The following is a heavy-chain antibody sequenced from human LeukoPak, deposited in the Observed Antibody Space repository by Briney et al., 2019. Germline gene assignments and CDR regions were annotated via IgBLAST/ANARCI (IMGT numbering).Heavy chain of an antibody. CDR2: IIEDGALR. V-gene: IGHV3-7*01. CDR1: GFTFSGYW. Sequence: GGSLRLSCAASGFTFSGYWMTWVRQAPGKGLEWVANIIEDGALRYYVDSVKGRFTISRDNTKKSLYLQMNSLRAEDTAVYYCAKDQGSSSWYAFFDYWGQGTLVTVSS. D-gene: IGHD6-13*01. CDR3: AKDQGSSSWYAFFDY. J-gene: IGHJ4*02.